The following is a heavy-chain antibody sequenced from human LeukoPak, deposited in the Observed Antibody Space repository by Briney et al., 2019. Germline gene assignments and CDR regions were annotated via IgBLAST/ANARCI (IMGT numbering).Heavy chain of an antibody. Sequence: GGSLRLSCAASGFTFSSYAMSWVRQAPGKGLEWVSAISGSGGSTYYADSMKGRFTISRDNSKNTLYLQMNSLRAEDTAVYYCAKAQAVAGGRWFDPWGQGTLVTVSS. CDR2: ISGSGGST. CDR1: GFTFSSYA. D-gene: IGHD6-19*01. V-gene: IGHV3-23*01. J-gene: IGHJ5*02. CDR3: AKAQAVAGGRWFDP.